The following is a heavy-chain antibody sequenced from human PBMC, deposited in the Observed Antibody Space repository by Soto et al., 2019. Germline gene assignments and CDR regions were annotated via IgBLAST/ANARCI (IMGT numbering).Heavy chain of an antibody. Sequence: GSLRLSCAASGFTFSSSTMNWVRQAPGKGLEWVSSISSSSSYIYYADSVKGRFTISRDSAKNSLYLQMNSLTAEDTAVYYCAKEMGVVSATSDYWGQGTLVTVSS. CDR2: ISSSSSYI. CDR3: AKEMGVVSATSDY. CDR1: GFTFSSST. J-gene: IGHJ4*02. D-gene: IGHD2-21*02. V-gene: IGHV3-21*01.